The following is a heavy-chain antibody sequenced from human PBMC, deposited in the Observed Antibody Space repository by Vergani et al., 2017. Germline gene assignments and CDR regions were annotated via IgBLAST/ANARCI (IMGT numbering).Heavy chain of an antibody. CDR1: GYTLTELS. J-gene: IGHJ2*01. D-gene: IGHD6-6*01. V-gene: IGHV1-24*01. CDR3: ASLGQLGPGWYFDL. Sequence: QVQLVQSGAEVKKPGASVKVSCKVSGYTLTELSMHWVRQAPGKGLEWMGGFDPEDGETIYAQKFQGRVTMTEDTSTSTAYMELRSLRSDDTAVYYCASLGQLGPGWYFDLWGRGTLVTVSS. CDR2: FDPEDGET.